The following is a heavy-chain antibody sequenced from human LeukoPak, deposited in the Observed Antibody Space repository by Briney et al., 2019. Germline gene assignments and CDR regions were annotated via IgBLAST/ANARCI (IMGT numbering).Heavy chain of an antibody. CDR1: GGSIAGSSNY. CDR3: AARQEGQYYDSSGYYSD. CDR2: IYYSGKT. J-gene: IGHJ4*02. D-gene: IGHD3-22*01. Sequence: SGTLSLTCTVSGGSIAGSSNYWVWIRQPPGKGLEWVGNIYYSGKTYYNPSLKSRVTISVDTSKNQFSLKLSSVTAADTAVYYCAARQEGQYYDSSGYYSDWGQGTLVTVSS. V-gene: IGHV4-39*07.